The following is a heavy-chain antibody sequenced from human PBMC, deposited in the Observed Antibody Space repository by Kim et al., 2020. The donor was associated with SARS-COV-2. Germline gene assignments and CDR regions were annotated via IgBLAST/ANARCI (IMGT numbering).Heavy chain of an antibody. D-gene: IGHD2-15*01. CDR1: GFTFSTYG. Sequence: GGSLRLSCAASGFTFSTYGMSWVRQAPGKGLEWVSGIGGSDGGTYYTDSVKGRFTISRDNSKNTLYLQMNSLRAEDTAVYYCAKVYVVTGTGPFFDSWGQGTLVTVSS. V-gene: IGHV3-23*01. CDR3: AKVYVVTGTGPFFDS. CDR2: IGGSDGGT. J-gene: IGHJ4*02.